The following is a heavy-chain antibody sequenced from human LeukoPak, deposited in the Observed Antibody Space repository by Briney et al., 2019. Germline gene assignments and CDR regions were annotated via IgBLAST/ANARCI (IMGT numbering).Heavy chain of an antibody. J-gene: IGHJ4*02. CDR3: ATRGQWLLSFDY. V-gene: IGHV1-2*02. CDR1: GYTFTGYY. Sequence: ASVKVSCKASGYTFTGYYMHWVRQAPGQGLAWMGWINPNSGGTNYAQKFQARATMTRGTSISTAYMELSRLRSDDTAVYYCATRGQWLLSFDYWGQGTLVTVSS. D-gene: IGHD3-3*01. CDR2: INPNSGGT.